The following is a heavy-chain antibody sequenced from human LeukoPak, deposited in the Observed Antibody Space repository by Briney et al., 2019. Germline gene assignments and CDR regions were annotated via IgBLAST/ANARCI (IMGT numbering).Heavy chain of an antibody. CDR3: ARLVSGSSGSYYRGGFDY. D-gene: IGHD3-10*01. J-gene: IGHJ4*02. Sequence: GESLKISCKGSGYSFTSYWIGWVRQMPGKGLEWMGIIYPGDSDTRYSPSFQGQVTISADKSISTAYLQWSSLKASDTAMYYCARLVSGSSGSYYRGGFDYWGQGTLVTVSS. CDR1: GYSFTSYW. V-gene: IGHV5-51*01. CDR2: IYPGDSDT.